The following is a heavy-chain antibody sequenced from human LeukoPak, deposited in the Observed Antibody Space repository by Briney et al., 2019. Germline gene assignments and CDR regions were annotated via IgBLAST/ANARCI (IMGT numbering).Heavy chain of an antibody. J-gene: IGHJ4*02. CDR3: AAQSKYFDY. V-gene: IGHV4-34*08. Sequence: LRLSCAASGFTFSSYEMNWVRQPPGKGLEWIGEINHSGSTNYNPSLKSRVTISVDTSKNQFSLKLSSVTAADTAVYYCAAQSKYFDYWGQGTLVTVSS. CDR1: GFTFSSYE. D-gene: IGHD4-11*01. CDR2: INHSGST.